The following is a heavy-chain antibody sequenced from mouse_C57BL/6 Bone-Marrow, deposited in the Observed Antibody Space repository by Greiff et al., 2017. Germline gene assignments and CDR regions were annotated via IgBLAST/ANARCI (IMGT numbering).Heavy chain of an antibody. Sequence: EVKLMESGEGLVKPGGSLKLSCAASGFTFSSYAMSWVRQTPEKRLEWVAYISSGGDYIYYADTVKGRFTLSRDNARNHLYLQMSSLKSEDTAMYYCTRGIFDYWGQGTTLTVSS. J-gene: IGHJ2*01. CDR1: GFTFSSYA. CDR3: TRGIFDY. CDR2: ISSGGDYI. V-gene: IGHV5-9-1*02.